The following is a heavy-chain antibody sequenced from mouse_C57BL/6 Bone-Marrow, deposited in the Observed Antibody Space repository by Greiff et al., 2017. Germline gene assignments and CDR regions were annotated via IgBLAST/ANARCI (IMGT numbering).Heavy chain of an antibody. V-gene: IGHV8-12*01. CDR3: ARSRLWPPTGFAY. D-gene: IGHD3-2*02. Sequence: QVTLKESGPGILQSSQTLSLTCSFSGFSLSTSGMGVSWIRQPSGKGLEWLAHIYWDDDKRYNPSLKSRPTISKDTSRNQVFLKITSVDTADTDTYCCARSRLWPPTGFAYWGQGTLVTVSA. CDR1: GFSLSTSGMG. J-gene: IGHJ3*01. CDR2: IYWDDDK.